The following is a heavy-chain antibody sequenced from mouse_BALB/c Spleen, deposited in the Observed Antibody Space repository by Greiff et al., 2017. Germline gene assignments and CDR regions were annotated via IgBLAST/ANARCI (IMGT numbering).Heavy chain of an antibody. CDR2: ISSGSSTI. CDR1: GFTFSSFG. D-gene: IGHD2-4*01. CDR3: ARRPYYDYAYAMDY. Sequence: EVQLVESGGGLVQPGGSRKLSCAASGFTFSSFGMHWVRQAPEKGLEWVAYISSGSSTIYYADTVKGRFTISRDNPKNTLFLQMTSLRSEDTAMYYCARRPYYDYAYAMDYWGQGTSVTVSS. V-gene: IGHV5-17*02. J-gene: IGHJ4*01.